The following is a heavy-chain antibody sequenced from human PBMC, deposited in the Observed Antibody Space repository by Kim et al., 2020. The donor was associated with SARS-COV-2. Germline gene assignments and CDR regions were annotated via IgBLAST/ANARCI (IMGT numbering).Heavy chain of an antibody. V-gene: IGHV4-59*01. CDR2: IYYSGST. CDR3: ATERGNFVFDY. Sequence: SETLSLTCTVSGDSIRSYYWSWIRQPPGKGLEWIGYIYYSGSTSYNPSLESRVTLSVDTAKNQFSLKLSSVTAADTAVYYCATERGNFVFDYWGQGTLVPVSS. J-gene: IGHJ4*02. D-gene: IGHD3-10*01. CDR1: GDSIRSYY.